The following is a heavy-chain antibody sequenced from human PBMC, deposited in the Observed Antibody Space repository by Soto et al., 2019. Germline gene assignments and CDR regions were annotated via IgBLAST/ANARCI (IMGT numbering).Heavy chain of an antibody. V-gene: IGHV4-28*01. Sequence: QVQLQESGPGLVKPSDTLSLTCAVSGYSISSSNWWGWIRQRPGKGLEWIGYIYYSCTTYYHPSLKSRVTMSVDTAQNQFTLKLTSVTAVDTAVYYWARREIQGPIDYWGQGTLVTVSS. J-gene: IGHJ4*02. CDR2: IYYSCTT. D-gene: IGHD1-26*01. CDR1: GYSISSSNW. CDR3: ARREIQGPIDY.